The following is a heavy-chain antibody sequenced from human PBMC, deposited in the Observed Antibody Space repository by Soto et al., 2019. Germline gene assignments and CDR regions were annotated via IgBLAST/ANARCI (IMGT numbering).Heavy chain of an antibody. CDR1: GGTFSSYA. Sequence: SVKVSCKASGGTFSSYAISWVRQAPGQGLEWMGGIIPIFGTANYAQKFQGRVTITADESTSTAYMELSSLRSEDTAVYYCARVRFSSGWYEDFQHWGQGTLVTVSS. D-gene: IGHD6-19*01. V-gene: IGHV1-69*13. CDR3: ARVRFSSGWYEDFQH. CDR2: IIPIFGTA. J-gene: IGHJ1*01.